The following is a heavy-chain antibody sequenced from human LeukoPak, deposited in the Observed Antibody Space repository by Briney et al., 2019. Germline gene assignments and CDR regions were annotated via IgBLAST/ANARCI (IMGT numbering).Heavy chain of an antibody. J-gene: IGHJ6*03. CDR1: GGSISSYY. CDR2: IYTSGST. CDR3: ASLGGYGLWGDYYYYYYMDV. D-gene: IGHD5-18*01. V-gene: IGHV4-4*07. Sequence: SETLSLTCTVSGGSISSYYWSWIRQPAGKGLEWIGRIYTSGSTNYNPSLKSRVTMSVDTSKNQFSLKLSSVTAADTAVYYCASLGGYGLWGDYYYYYYMDVWGKGTTVTVSS.